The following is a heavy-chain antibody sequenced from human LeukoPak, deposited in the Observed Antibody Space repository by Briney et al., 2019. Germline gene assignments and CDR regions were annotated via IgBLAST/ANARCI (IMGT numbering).Heavy chain of an antibody. CDR3: ASRRRVYFYASGSHDY. V-gene: IGHV4-38-2*02. CDR1: GYSISTGYY. Sequence: PSETLSLTCTVSGYSISTGYYWDWIRQPPRKGLEWIGTFYHGGSTYYNPSLKSRVTISVDTSKNQFSLKLSSVTAADTAVYYCASRRRVYFYASGSHDYWGQGTLVTVSS. D-gene: IGHD3-10*01. J-gene: IGHJ4*02. CDR2: FYHGGST.